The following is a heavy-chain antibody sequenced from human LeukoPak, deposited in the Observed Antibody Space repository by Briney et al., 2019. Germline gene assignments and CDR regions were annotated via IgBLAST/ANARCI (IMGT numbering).Heavy chain of an antibody. Sequence: PSETLSLTCTVSGGSISSGSYSWSWIRQPPGKGLEWIGYIYHSGSTYYNPSLKSRVTISVDRSKNQFSLKLSSVTAADTAVYYCARVPQLLYEPRGALDYWGQGTLVTVSS. J-gene: IGHJ4*02. CDR1: GGSISSGSYS. CDR3: ARVPQLLYEPRGALDY. CDR2: IYHSGST. V-gene: IGHV4-30-2*01. D-gene: IGHD2-2*02.